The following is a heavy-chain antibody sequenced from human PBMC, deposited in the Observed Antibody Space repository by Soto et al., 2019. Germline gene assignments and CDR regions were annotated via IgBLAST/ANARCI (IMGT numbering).Heavy chain of an antibody. CDR2: ISGSGGST. CDR3: AKDRMVRGVMGLRYFDY. V-gene: IGHV3-23*01. D-gene: IGHD3-10*01. J-gene: IGHJ4*02. Sequence: EVQLLESGGGLVQPGGSLRLSCAASGFTFSSYAMSWVRQAPGKGLEWVSAISGSGGSTYYADSVKGRFTISRDNSKNTLYLQMNSLSAEDTAVYYCAKDRMVRGVMGLRYFDYWGQGTLVTVSS. CDR1: GFTFSSYA.